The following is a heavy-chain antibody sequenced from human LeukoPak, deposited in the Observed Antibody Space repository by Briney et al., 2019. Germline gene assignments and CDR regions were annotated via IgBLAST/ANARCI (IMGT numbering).Heavy chain of an antibody. V-gene: IGHV1-69*13. CDR2: IIPIFGTA. J-gene: IGHJ4*02. Sequence: GASVKVSCKASGGTFSSYAISWVRQAPGQGLEWMGGIIPIFGTANYAQKFQGRVTITADESTSTAYMELSSLRSEDTAVYYCARDHGSGSYYYKFDYWGQGTLVTVSS. D-gene: IGHD3-10*01. CDR1: GGTFSSYA. CDR3: ARDHGSGSYYYKFDY.